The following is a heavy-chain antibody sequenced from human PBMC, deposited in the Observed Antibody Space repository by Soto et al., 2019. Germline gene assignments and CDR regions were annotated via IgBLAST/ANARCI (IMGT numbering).Heavy chain of an antibody. CDR3: ARGEVSDFYYYHVMEV. J-gene: IGHJ6*02. Sequence: ASVQVSCKASGGTFSSYAISWVRQAPGQGLEWMGGIIPIFGTANYAQKFQGRVTITADESTSTAYMELSSLRSEDTAVYFCARGEVSDFYYYHVMEVWGQRTTVTVSS. CDR2: IIPIFGTA. V-gene: IGHV1-69*13. D-gene: IGHD3-3*01. CDR1: GGTFSSYA.